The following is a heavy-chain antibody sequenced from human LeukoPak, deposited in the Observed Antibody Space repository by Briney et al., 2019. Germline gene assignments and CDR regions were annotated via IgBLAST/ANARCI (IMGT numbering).Heavy chain of an antibody. CDR2: IYHSGST. CDR1: GGSISSGGYY. CDR3: ARVRYSYGYGDAFDI. Sequence: PSETLSLTCTVSGGSISSGGYYWSWIRQPPGKGLEWIGYIYHSGSTYYNPSLKSRVTISVDTSKNQFSLKLSSVTAADTAVYYCARVRYSYGYGDAFDIWGQGTMVTVSS. V-gene: IGHV4-30-2*01. J-gene: IGHJ3*02. D-gene: IGHD5-18*01.